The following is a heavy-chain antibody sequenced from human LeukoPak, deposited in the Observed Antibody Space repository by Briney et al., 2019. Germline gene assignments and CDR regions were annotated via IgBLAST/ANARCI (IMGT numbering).Heavy chain of an antibody. V-gene: IGHV3-48*03. J-gene: IGHJ6*04. CDR3: ARVAAGYYGVDV. D-gene: IGHD6-19*01. CDR1: GFTFRSFE. Sequence: GGSLRLSCAASGFTFRSFEINWVRQAPGKGLEWVSYVSSSGSTIYYADSLKGRFTASRDNAKNSLYLQMNSLRAEDTAVYYCARVAAGYYGVDVWGKGTTVSVSP. CDR2: VSSSGSTI.